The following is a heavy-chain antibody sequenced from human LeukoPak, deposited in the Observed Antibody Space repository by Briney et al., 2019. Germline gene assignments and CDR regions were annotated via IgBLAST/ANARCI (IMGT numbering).Heavy chain of an antibody. V-gene: IGHV3-33*08. CDR1: GFSFSYSG. J-gene: IGHJ4*02. Sequence: GRSLRLSCAASGFSFSYSGMHWVRQAPGKGLEWVAAVWFGESSQSYPDSVKGRFTISRDNSKNTVWLEMNSLRVEDTAVYYCAIGGRDTSKYYFDYWGQGTQVTVSS. CDR2: VWFGESSQ. CDR3: AIGGRDTSKYYFDY. D-gene: IGHD1-26*01.